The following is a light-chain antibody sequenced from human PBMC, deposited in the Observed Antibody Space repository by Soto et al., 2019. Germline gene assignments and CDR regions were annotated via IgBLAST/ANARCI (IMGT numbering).Light chain of an antibody. CDR1: QSVSSSY. J-gene: IGKJ1*01. CDR2: GAS. CDR3: QQSYQWLT. V-gene: IGKV3-20*01. Sequence: EIVLTQSPGTLSLSPLERASLSFMASQSVSSSYLAWYQQKPGQAPRLLIYGASNRATGIPARFSGSGSGTDFTLNISSLETEDFAIYYCQQSYQWLTFGQGTKVDIK.